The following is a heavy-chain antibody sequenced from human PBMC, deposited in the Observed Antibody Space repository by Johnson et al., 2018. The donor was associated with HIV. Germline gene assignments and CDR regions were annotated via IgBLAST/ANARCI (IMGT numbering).Heavy chain of an antibody. CDR3: ARSSGYYGTDAFDI. Sequence: QVLLVESGGGVVQPGRSLRLSCAASGFTFSSYAMHWVRQAPGKGLEWVAVISYDGSNKYYADSVKGRFTISRDNSKNTLYLQMNSLRPEETAVYYCARSSGYYGTDAFDIWGKGQWSPSLQ. CDR2: ISYDGSNK. CDR1: GFTFSSYA. V-gene: IGHV3-30-3*01. J-gene: IGHJ3*02. D-gene: IGHD3-22*01.